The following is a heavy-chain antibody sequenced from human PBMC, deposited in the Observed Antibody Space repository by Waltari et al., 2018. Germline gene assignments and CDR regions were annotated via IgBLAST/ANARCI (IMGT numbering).Heavy chain of an antibody. Sequence: QVQLQESGPGLVKPSETLALACTGSGGAISSYYWSWIRQPAGKGLEWIGRIYTSGSTNYNPSLKSRVTMSVDTSKNQFSLKLSSVTAADTAVYYCARGIKQAGPWFDPWGQGTLVTVSS. CDR1: GGAISSYY. V-gene: IGHV4-4*07. D-gene: IGHD1-20*01. CDR3: ARGIKQAGPWFDP. CDR2: IYTSGST. J-gene: IGHJ5*02.